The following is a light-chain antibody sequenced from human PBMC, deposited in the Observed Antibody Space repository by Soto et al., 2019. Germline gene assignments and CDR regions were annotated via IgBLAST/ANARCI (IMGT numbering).Light chain of an antibody. V-gene: IGKV3-20*01. Sequence: EIVMTQSPGTLSVSPGERATLSCRASQSISSNLAWYQQKPGQAPRLLIYGASTRATGIPDRFSGSGSGTDFTLTISRLEHEDFAVYYCQQYGSSPWTFGQGTKVDIK. CDR3: QQYGSSPWT. J-gene: IGKJ1*01. CDR1: QSISSN. CDR2: GAS.